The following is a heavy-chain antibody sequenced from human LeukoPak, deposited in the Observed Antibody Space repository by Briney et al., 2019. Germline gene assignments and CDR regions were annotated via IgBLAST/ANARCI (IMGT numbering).Heavy chain of an antibody. CDR1: GGSISSGNYY. J-gene: IGHJ4*02. CDR2: IFYSGGT. Sequence: SQTLSLTCTVSGGSISSGNYYWSWIRQPPGKGLEWIGYIFYSGGTYYNPSLKSRVTISVDASKNQFSLKLSSVTAADTAVYYCARDYSNYAGIDYWGQGTLVTVSS. CDR3: ARDYSNYAGIDY. V-gene: IGHV4-30-4*08. D-gene: IGHD4-11*01.